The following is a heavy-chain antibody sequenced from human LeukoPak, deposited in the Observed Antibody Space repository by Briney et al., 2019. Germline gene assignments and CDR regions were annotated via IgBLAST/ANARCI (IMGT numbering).Heavy chain of an antibody. CDR1: GYTFTGYY. Sequence: ASVKVSCKASGYTFTGYYMHWVRQAPGQGLEWMGWINANTGGTKYAQKFQGRVTMTRDTSISTAYMELSRLRSDDTAVYYCARDRDSRSLYYYYYMDVWGKGTTVTVSS. D-gene: IGHD6-6*01. V-gene: IGHV1-2*02. CDR3: ARDRDSRSLYYYYYMDV. CDR2: INANTGGT. J-gene: IGHJ6*03.